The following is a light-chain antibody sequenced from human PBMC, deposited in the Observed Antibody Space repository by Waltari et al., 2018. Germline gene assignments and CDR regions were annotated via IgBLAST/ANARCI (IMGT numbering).Light chain of an antibody. CDR1: VLAKKY. J-gene: IGLJ3*02. V-gene: IGLV3-27*01. CDR3: YSATDNYRV. Sequence: YELPQPSSVSVSPGQTARTTCSGDVLAKKYARWFRQKPGQAPVVVIYKDRERPSGIPERFSGSSSGTTVTLTISGAQVEDEGDYYCYSATDNYRVFGGGTKLTVL. CDR2: KDR.